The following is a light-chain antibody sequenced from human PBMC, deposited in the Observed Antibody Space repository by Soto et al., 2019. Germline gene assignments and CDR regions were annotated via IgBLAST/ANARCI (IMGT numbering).Light chain of an antibody. CDR3: LQFNTFPWT. V-gene: IGKV1-5*01. Sequence: DVQMTQSPSTLSASVGDRVTVTCRASQSINNLLAWYQQKPGKAPKFLIYDVSTLESGVPSRISGSGSGTEFTLTISSLQPDDFATYYCLQFNTFPWTFGQGTKVDIK. CDR1: QSINNL. CDR2: DVS. J-gene: IGKJ1*01.